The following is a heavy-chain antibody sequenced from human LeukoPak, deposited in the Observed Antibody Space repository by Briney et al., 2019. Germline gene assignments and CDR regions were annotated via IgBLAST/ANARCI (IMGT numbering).Heavy chain of an antibody. CDR3: ARVPLWWLTPFDF. CDR1: GGSLSPHY. D-gene: IGHD5-12*01. J-gene: IGHJ4*02. CDR2: INNRGTT. V-gene: IGHV4-34*01. Sequence: PSETPSLTCAVSGGSLSPHYWSWIRRPLGKGLEWIGEINNRGTTNYSPYLRGRATISVDTSKNQFSLRLTSVTAADTAIYYCARVPLWWLTPFDFWGQGTLATVSS.